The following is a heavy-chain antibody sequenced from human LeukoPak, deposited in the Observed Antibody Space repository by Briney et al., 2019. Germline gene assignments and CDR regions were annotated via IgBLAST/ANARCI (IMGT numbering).Heavy chain of an antibody. CDR2: IYTSGST. V-gene: IGHV4-4*07. J-gene: IGHJ3*02. D-gene: IGHD1-26*01. CDR3: ARPRLGATPFDAFDI. CDR1: GGSISSYY. Sequence: PSETLSLTCTVSGGSISSYYWSWIRQPAGKGLEWIGRIYTSGSTNYNPSLKSRVTMSVDTSKNQFSLKLSSVTAADTAVYYCARPRLGATPFDAFDIWGQGTMVTVSS.